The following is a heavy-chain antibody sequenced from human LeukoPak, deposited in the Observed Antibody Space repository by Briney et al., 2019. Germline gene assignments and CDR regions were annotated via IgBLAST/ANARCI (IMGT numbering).Heavy chain of an antibody. CDR2: IYPSGST. V-gene: IGHV4-61*02. CDR3: ARGGAVVVAARYRWFDP. Sequence: SETLSLTCSVSGDSISSGSFYWSWIRQPAGRGLEWIGRIYPSGSTNYNPSLKSRITISVDTSKNQFSLKLSSVTAADTAVYYCARGGAVVVAARYRWFDPWGQGTLVTVSS. CDR1: GDSISSGSFY. J-gene: IGHJ5*02. D-gene: IGHD2-15*01.